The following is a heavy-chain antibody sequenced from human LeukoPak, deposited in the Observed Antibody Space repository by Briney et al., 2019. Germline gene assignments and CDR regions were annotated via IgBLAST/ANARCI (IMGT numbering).Heavy chain of an antibody. CDR3: ASSVTALRPPDFYFDF. D-gene: IGHD2-21*02. V-gene: IGHV3-23*01. Sequence: GGSLRLSCAASGFNFRNNAMAWVRQAPGKGLEWVSGILGSGGSTYYADAVKGRFTISRDNSKNSLYLQLSSLRAEDTAVYFCASSVTALRPPDFYFDFWGQGTLVTVSS. J-gene: IGHJ4*02. CDR1: GFNFRNNA. CDR2: ILGSGGST.